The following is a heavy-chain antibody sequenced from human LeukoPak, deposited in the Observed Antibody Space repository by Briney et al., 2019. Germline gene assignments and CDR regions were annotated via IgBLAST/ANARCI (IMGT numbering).Heavy chain of an antibody. CDR2: IYYSGST. V-gene: IGHV4-39*01. Sequence: PSETLSLSCTVSGVSFSSSSYYWGWIRQPPGKGLEWIGTIYYSGSTYYNPSLKSRVTISVDTSKNRFSLKLSSVTAPDTAVYYFARHEDRNRSFDHWGQGTLVTVSS. J-gene: IGHJ4*02. CDR3: ARHEDRNRSFDH. CDR1: GVSFSSSSYY.